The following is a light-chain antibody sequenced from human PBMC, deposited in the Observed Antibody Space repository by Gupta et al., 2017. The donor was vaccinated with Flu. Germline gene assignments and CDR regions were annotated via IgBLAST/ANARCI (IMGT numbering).Light chain of an antibody. V-gene: IGKV4-1*01. Sequence: DIVMTQSPDSLAVSLGDRATINCKSSQSILYNSNNKNYLAWYQQKPGQPPRLLIYWASTRESGVPDRFSGRGSGTDFTLTISSRQAEDVAIYYCQQEDSTSLTLGHGTXVDIK. CDR3: QQEDSTSLT. J-gene: IGKJ3*01. CDR1: QSILYNSNNKNY. CDR2: WAS.